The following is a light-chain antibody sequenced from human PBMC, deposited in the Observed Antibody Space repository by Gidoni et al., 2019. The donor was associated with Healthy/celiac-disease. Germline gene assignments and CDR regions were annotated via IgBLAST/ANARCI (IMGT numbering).Light chain of an antibody. CDR3: QQYYSYPRT. CDR2: AAS. V-gene: IGKV1-8*01. Sequence: AIRMTPSPSSFSASTGDSVTITCRASQGISSYLAWYQQKTGKAPKLLIYAASTLQSGVPSRFSGSGSGTDFTLTISCLQSEDFATYYCQQYYSYPRTFGQGTKVEIK. CDR1: QGISSY. J-gene: IGKJ1*01.